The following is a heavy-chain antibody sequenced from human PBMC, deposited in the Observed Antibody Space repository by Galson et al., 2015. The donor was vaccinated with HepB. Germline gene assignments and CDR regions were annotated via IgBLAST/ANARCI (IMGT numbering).Heavy chain of an antibody. J-gene: IGHJ4*02. D-gene: IGHD5-18*01. CDR3: ARGRGYSYD. CDR1: GFTFSSYD. Sequence: SLRLSCAASGFTFSSYDMHWVRQAPGKGLEWVAFILYDGSKNEYADSVKGRFTISSDNFKNTLYLQMSSLRADDTAIYYCARGRGYSYDWGQGTQVTVSA. CDR2: ILYDGSKN. V-gene: IGHV3-30*03.